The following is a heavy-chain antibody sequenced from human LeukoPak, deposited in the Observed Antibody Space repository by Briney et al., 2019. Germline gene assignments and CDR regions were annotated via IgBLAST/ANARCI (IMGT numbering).Heavy chain of an antibody. CDR1: GFTFSSYW. V-gene: IGHV3-7*01. D-gene: IGHD1-26*01. CDR2: IKQDGSEK. J-gene: IGHJ3*02. Sequence: GGSLRLSCAASGFTFSSYWMSWVRQAPGKGLEWVANIKQDGSEKYYVDSVKGRFTISRDNAKNSLYLQMNSLRAEDTAVYYCARDSVGATPGDAFDIWGQGTMVTVSS. CDR3: ARDSVGATPGDAFDI.